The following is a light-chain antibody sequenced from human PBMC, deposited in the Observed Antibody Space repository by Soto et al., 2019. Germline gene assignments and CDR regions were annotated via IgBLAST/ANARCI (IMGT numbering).Light chain of an antibody. CDR3: MQALQSPRT. V-gene: IGKV2-28*01. J-gene: IGKJ4*01. CDR1: RGLLHSSGYHY. CDR2: LGS. Sequence: DILMTQSPLSLTVTPREPASISCWSSRGLLHSSGYHYLDWFLQKPGQSPQLLIYLGSNRASGVPDRFGGSGSCPYFTLHSNRVEAEDVGFYYCMQALQSPRTFGRGTKVEIK.